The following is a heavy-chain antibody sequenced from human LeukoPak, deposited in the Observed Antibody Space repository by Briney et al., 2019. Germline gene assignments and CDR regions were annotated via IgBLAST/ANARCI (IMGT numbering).Heavy chain of an antibody. CDR2: IGGSGGGT. V-gene: IGHV3-23*01. CDR3: ARNDFGSGWLGDY. D-gene: IGHD6-19*01. J-gene: IGHJ4*02. CDR1: GFTFSTYA. Sequence: PGGSLRLSCAASGFTFSTYAMSWVRQAPGKGLEWVSTIGGSGGGTYYAESVKGRFIISRDTSKNTLFLQMNSLRAEHTALYYCARNDFGSGWLGDYWGQGTLVTVFS.